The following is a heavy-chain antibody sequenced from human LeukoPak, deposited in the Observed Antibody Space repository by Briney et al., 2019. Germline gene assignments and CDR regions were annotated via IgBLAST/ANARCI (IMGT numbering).Heavy chain of an antibody. Sequence: GGSLRLSCAASGFTFSSYGMHWVRQAPGKGLEWVAVISYDGSNKYYADSVKGRFTISRDNSKNTLYLQMNSLRAEDTAVYYWAKDQAYYYDSSGYRPDYWGQGALVTVAS. CDR1: GFTFSSYG. V-gene: IGHV3-30*18. D-gene: IGHD3-22*01. CDR2: ISYDGSNK. CDR3: AKDQAYYYDSSGYRPDY. J-gene: IGHJ4*02.